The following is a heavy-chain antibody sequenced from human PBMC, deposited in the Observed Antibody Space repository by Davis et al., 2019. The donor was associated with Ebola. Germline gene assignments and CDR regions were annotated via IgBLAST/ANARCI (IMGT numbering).Heavy chain of an antibody. CDR2: IKQDGSEK. D-gene: IGHD4-11*01. V-gene: IGHV3-7*01. CDR1: GFTFSNYW. J-gene: IGHJ6*04. CDR3: AKDVDPTVTTFYYYGMDV. Sequence: GGSLRLSCVASGFTFSNYWMTWVRQAPVRGLEWVANIKQDGSEKQYVDSVRGRFTISRDNSKNTLYLQMNSLRAEDTAVYYCAKDVDPTVTTFYYYGMDVWGKGTTVTVSS.